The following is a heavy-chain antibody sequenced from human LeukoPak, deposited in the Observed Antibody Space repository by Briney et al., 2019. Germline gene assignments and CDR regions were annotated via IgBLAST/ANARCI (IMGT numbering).Heavy chain of an antibody. D-gene: IGHD3-3*01. CDR1: GFTFSSYA. V-gene: IGHV3-23*01. Sequence: PGGSLRLSCAASGFTFSSYAMSWVRQAPGKGLEWVSAISGSGGSTYYADSVKGRITISRDNSKNTLYLQMNSLRAEDTAVYYCAKDLSTQYYDFWSGYYQNYDYWGQGTLVTVSS. CDR2: ISGSGGST. J-gene: IGHJ4*02. CDR3: AKDLSTQYYDFWSGYYQNYDY.